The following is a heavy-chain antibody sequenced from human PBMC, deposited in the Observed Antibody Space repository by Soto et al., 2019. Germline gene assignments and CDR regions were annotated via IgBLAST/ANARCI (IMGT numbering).Heavy chain of an antibody. D-gene: IGHD3-16*01. Sequence: QVQLQESGPGLVKPSETLSLTCTVSGGSISSYYWSWIRQPPGKGLEWIGYIYYSGSTNYNPSLKSRVTISVDTSKNQFSLKLSSVTAADTAVYYCATSYYDYVWGSVWYFDYWGQGTLVTVSS. J-gene: IGHJ4*02. CDR1: GGSISSYY. CDR2: IYYSGST. CDR3: ATSYYDYVWGSVWYFDY. V-gene: IGHV4-59*01.